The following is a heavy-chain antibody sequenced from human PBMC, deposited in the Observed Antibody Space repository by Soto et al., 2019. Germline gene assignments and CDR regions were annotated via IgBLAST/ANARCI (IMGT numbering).Heavy chain of an antibody. Sequence: VGSLRLSCAASGFTVSSNYMSWVRQAPGKGLEWVSVIYSGGSTYYADSVKGRFTISRDNSKNTLYLQMNSLRAEDTAVYYCARDLYGDDDFNWGQGTLVTVSS. CDR3: ARDLYGDDDFN. J-gene: IGHJ4*02. D-gene: IGHD4-17*01. CDR2: IYSGGST. V-gene: IGHV3-53*01. CDR1: GFTVSSNY.